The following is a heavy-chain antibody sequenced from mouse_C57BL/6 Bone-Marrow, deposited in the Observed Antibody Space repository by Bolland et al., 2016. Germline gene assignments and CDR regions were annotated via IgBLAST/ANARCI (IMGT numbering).Heavy chain of an antibody. CDR2: INPNNGGT. J-gene: IGHJ2*01. V-gene: IGHV1-18*01. Sequence: INPNNGGTIYNQKFKGKATLTVDKSSSTAYMELRSLTSEDTAVYYCAREDTANYWGQGT. CDR3: AREDTANY.